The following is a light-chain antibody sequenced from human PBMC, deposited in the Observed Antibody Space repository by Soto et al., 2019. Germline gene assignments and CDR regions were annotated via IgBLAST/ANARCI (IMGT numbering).Light chain of an antibody. J-gene: IGLJ1*01. Sequence: QSVLTQPPSVSGAPGQRVTISCTGSSSNIGAGYDVHWYQQLPGTAPKLLIYINSIRLSCVPGRRSGSKSGTSASLAITGLQAEDEADYFCQSYDSSLSCYVFVTGTKVTVL. CDR2: INS. CDR1: SSNIGAGYD. V-gene: IGLV1-40*01. CDR3: QSYDSSLSCYV.